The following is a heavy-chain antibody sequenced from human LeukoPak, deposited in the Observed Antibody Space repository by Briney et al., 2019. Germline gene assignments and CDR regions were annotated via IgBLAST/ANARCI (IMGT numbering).Heavy chain of an antibody. CDR2: IYSSRST. D-gene: IGHD1-26*01. V-gene: IGHV4-39*01. CDR1: GASVSGSPYY. J-gene: IGHJ4*02. Sequence: SETLSLTCTVSGASVSGSPYYWGWIRQPPGKGLEWIGSIYSSRSTYYNASLQSRVTISIETSKNQISLRLNSVTAADTAIYYCAKSGGYGLIDYWGQGTLVTVSS. CDR3: AKSGGYGLIDY.